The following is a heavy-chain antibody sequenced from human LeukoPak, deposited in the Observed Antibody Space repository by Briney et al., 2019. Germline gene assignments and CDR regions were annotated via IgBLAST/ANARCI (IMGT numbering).Heavy chain of an antibody. J-gene: IGHJ4*02. Sequence: GGSLRLSCAASGFSFSSYAMSWVRQAPGKGLEWVSGINGNADSTYYADSVKGRFTISRDNSKNTLYLQMNSLRAEDTAVYYCANVRYKYGKDYWGQGTLVTVSS. CDR3: ANVRYKYGKDY. D-gene: IGHD2/OR15-2a*01. CDR1: GFSFSSYA. CDR2: INGNADST. V-gene: IGHV3-23*01.